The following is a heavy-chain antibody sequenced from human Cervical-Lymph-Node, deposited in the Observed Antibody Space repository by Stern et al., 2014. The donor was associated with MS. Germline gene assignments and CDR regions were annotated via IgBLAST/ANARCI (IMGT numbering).Heavy chain of an antibody. CDR2: IYHGCST. Sequence: QVQLQESGSGLVKPSQTLSLTCAVSGGSISSGGYSWSWIRQPPGKGLEWIGYIYHGCSTYYNPSLKSRFTISLNRSKNRFPLKRSSLTAADTAVYYCARAPERTAYYYYYGMDVWGQGTTVTVSS. CDR3: ARAPERTAYYYYYGMDV. V-gene: IGHV4-30-2*01. J-gene: IGHJ6*02. D-gene: IGHD5-18*01. CDR1: GGSISSGGYS.